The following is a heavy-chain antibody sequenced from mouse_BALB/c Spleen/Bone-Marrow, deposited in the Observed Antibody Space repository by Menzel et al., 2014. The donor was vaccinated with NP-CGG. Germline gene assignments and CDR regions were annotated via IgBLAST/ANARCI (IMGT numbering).Heavy chain of an antibody. D-gene: IGHD1-1*01. J-gene: IGHJ4*01. V-gene: IGHV1-67*01. CDR3: ARGSSPYYYAMDY. CDR2: ISTYSGNT. CDR1: GYTFTDYA. Sequence: VMLVESGPELVRPGVSVKISCKGSGYTFTDYAMHRVKQSHAKSLEWIGVISTYSGNTSYNQKFKGKATMTVDESSSTAYMELARLTSEDSAIYYCARGSSPYYYAMDYWGQGTSVTVSS.